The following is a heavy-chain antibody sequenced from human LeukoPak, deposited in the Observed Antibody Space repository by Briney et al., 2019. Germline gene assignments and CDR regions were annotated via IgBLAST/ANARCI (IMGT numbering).Heavy chain of an antibody. CDR2: IYTSGST. Sequence: SQTLSLTCTVSGGSISSGSYYWSWIRQPAGTGLEWIGRIYTSGSTNYNPSLKSRVTISVDTSKNQFSLKLSSVTAADTAVYYCARQSGDYDYVWGSYRYTDYFDYWGQGTLVTVSS. CDR1: GGSISSGSYY. CDR3: ARQSGDYDYVWGSYRYTDYFDY. D-gene: IGHD3-16*02. V-gene: IGHV4-61*02. J-gene: IGHJ4*02.